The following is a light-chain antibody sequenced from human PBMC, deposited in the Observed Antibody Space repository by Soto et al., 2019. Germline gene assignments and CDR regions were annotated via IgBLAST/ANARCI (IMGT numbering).Light chain of an antibody. CDR1: SSNIGSNY. Sequence: QSVLTQPPSASGTPGQRVTISCSGSSSNIGSNYVYWYQQLPGTAPKLLIYRNNQRPSGVPDRFSGSKSGTSASLAISGLRSKDEADYYCAAWDDSLSGLWVFGTGTKLTVL. CDR2: RNN. J-gene: IGLJ1*01. CDR3: AAWDDSLSGLWV. V-gene: IGLV1-47*01.